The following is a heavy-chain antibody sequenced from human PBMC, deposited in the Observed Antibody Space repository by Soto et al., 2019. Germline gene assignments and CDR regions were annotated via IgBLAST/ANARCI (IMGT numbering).Heavy chain of an antibody. J-gene: IGHJ4*02. CDR2: SSNSGSFT. CDR3: VKSGDNYNALDY. D-gene: IGHD1-1*01. V-gene: IGHV3-11*06. CDR1: GFTLRDHY. Sequence: SLRLACAASGFTLRDHYMSGIRQPPGKGLEWIGYSSNSGSFTRYADSVKGRFSISRDNAKNSLYLQINSLRGDDTAIYYCVKSGDNYNALDYWGQGTPVTVSS.